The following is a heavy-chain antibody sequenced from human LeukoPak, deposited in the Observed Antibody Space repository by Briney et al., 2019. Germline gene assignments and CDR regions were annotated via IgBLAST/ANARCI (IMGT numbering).Heavy chain of an antibody. J-gene: IGHJ5*02. Sequence: GGSLRLSCAASGFTFSSYAMSWVRQAPGKGLEWVSAIRGSGGSTYYADSVKGRFTISRDNSKNTLYLQMNSLRAEDTAVYYCAKDRRITGTTGGWFDPWGQGTLVTVSS. CDR1: GFTFSSYA. D-gene: IGHD1-7*01. V-gene: IGHV3-23*01. CDR2: IRGSGGST. CDR3: AKDRRITGTTGGWFDP.